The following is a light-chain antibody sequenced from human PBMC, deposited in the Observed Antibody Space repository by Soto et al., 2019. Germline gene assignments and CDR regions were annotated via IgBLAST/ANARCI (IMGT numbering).Light chain of an antibody. CDR2: GPS. CDR1: QSISSN. V-gene: IGKV3-15*01. Sequence: EIVLTQSPATLSVSPGERATLSCRASQSISSNLARYQQKPGQAPRLLIYGPSTRATGVPARFSGSGSGTEFTLTISSLQSEDFAMYYCQQYTHWPVWSFGQGTKVEIK. CDR3: QQYTHWPVWS. J-gene: IGKJ1*01.